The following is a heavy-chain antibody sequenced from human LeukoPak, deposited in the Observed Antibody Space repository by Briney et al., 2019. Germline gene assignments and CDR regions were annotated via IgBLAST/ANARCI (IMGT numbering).Heavy chain of an antibody. V-gene: IGHV3-23*01. CDR1: GFTFSSYA. CDR2: ISGSGGST. D-gene: IGHD1-7*01. J-gene: IGHJ4*02. CDR3: AKVRVVFNWNYAYYFDS. Sequence: GGSLRLSCAASGFTFSSYAMSWVRQAPGKGLEWVSAISGSGGSTYYADSVKGRFTISRDNSKNTLYLQMNSLRAEDTAVYYCAKVRVVFNWNYAYYFDSWGQGTLVTVSS.